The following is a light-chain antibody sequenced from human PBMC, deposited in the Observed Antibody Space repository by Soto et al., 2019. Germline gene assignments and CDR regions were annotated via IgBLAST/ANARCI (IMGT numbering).Light chain of an antibody. V-gene: IGLV2-14*03. CDR2: DVS. J-gene: IGLJ1*01. Sequence: QSALTQPASVSGSPGQSITISCTGTSSDVGGYNYVSWYQHHPGKAPKLMIFDVSNRPSGVSNRFSGSKSGNTASLTISGLQPEDEAEYYCSSYPTSNTRQIVFGTGTKLTVL. CDR3: SSYPTSNTRQIV. CDR1: SSDVGGYNY.